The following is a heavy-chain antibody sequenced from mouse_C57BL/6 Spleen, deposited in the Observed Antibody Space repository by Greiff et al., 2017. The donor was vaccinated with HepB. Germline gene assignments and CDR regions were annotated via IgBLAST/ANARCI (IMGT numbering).Heavy chain of an antibody. D-gene: IGHD2-3*01. V-gene: IGHV3-6*01. CDR1: GYSITSGYY. CDR3: ARSSRWLLQGY. CDR2: ISYDGSN. J-gene: IGHJ2*01. Sequence: EVQLQESGPGLVKPSQSLSLTCSVTGYSITSGYYWNWIRQFPGNKLEWMGYISYDGSNNYNPSLKNRISITRDTSKNQFFLKLNSVTTEDTATYYCARSSRWLLQGYWGQGTTLTVSS.